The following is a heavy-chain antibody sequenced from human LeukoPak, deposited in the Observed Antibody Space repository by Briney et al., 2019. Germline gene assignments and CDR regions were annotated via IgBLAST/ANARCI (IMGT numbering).Heavy chain of an antibody. V-gene: IGHV3-53*01. CDR2: IYGDGRT. CDR1: GFSFSNNY. Sequence: GGTLRLSCVVSGFSFSNNYIIWVRQAPGNGLERVSVIYGDGRTSHSASVRGRFTISRDNSKNIVSLQMNNLRAEDTAVYYCARGRGLGVVSPYFDYWGQGILVTVSS. D-gene: IGHD3-3*01. J-gene: IGHJ4*02. CDR3: ARGRGLGVVSPYFDY.